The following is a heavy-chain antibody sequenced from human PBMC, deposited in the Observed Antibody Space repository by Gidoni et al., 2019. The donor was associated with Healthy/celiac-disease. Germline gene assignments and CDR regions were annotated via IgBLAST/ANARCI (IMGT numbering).Heavy chain of an antibody. CDR1: GGSISSSSYY. J-gene: IGHJ6*02. CDR2: IYYSGST. D-gene: IGHD2-15*01. Sequence: QLQLQESGPGLVKPSETLSLTCTVSGGSISSSSYYWGWIRQPPGKGLEWIGSIYYSGSTYYNPSLKSRVTISVDTSKNQFSLKLSSVTAADTAVYYCARHQYCSGGSCYGGYYYYYGMDVWGQGTTVTVSS. CDR3: ARHQYCSGGSCYGGYYYYYGMDV. V-gene: IGHV4-39*01.